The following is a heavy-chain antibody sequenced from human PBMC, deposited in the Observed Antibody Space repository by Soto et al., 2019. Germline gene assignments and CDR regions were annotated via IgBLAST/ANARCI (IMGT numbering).Heavy chain of an antibody. CDR3: ARGPYYDSSGYYYPFLVDY. Sequence: GASVKVSCKASGGTFSSYTISWVRQAPGQGLEWMGRIIPILGIANYAQKFQGRVTITADKSTSTAYMELSSLRSEDTAVYYCARGPYYDSSGYYYPFLVDYWGQGTLVTVSS. CDR2: IIPILGIA. J-gene: IGHJ4*02. CDR1: GGTFSSYT. D-gene: IGHD3-22*01. V-gene: IGHV1-69*02.